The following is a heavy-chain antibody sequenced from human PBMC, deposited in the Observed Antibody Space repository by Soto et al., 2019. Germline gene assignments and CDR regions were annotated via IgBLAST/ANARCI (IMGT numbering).Heavy chain of an antibody. J-gene: IGHJ4*02. CDR3: ARHRYSYGVYYFDY. Sequence: SETLSLTCIVSGGPISNYYWSWIRQPPGKGLEWIGYIYYSGSTNYNPSLTSRVTISVDTSKNQFSLKLSSVTAADTAVYYCARHRYSYGVYYFDYWGQGTLVTVSS. CDR2: IYYSGST. V-gene: IGHV4-59*08. D-gene: IGHD5-18*01. CDR1: GGPISNYY.